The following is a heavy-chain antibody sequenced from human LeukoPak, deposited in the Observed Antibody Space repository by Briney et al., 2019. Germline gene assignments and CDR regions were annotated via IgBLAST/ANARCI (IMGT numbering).Heavy chain of an antibody. J-gene: IGHJ3*01. CDR1: GGTFSSYA. CDR3: ARVDTAMVKAFDV. D-gene: IGHD5-18*01. Sequence: SVKVSCKASGGTFSSYAISWVRQAPGQGLEWMGGIIPIFGTANYAQKFQGRVTITADESTSTAYMELSSLRSEDTAVYYCARVDTAMVKAFDVWGQGTMVTVSS. CDR2: IIPIFGTA. V-gene: IGHV1-69*01.